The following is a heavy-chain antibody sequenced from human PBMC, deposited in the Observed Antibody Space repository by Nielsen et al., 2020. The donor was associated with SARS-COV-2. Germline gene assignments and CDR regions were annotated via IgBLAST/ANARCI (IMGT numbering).Heavy chain of an antibody. D-gene: IGHD3-22*01. CDR3: AREWEDYYDRQAPDY. V-gene: IGHV3-13*01. J-gene: IGHJ4*02. CDR2: IGTAGDT. Sequence: GGSLRLSCAASGFTFSSYDMHWVRQATGKGLEWVSAIGTAGDTYYPGSVKGRFTISRENAKNSLYLQMNSLRAGDTAVYYCAREWEDYYDRQAPDYWGQGTLVTVSS. CDR1: GFTFSSYD.